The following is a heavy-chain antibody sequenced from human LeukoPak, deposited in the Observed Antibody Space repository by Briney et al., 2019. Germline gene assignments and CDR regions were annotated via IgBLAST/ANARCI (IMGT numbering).Heavy chain of an antibody. Sequence: VASVKVSCKASGGTFSSYAISWVRQAPGQGVEWMGRINPILGTANYAQTFQGSITITTDESTSTADMEMSSLRSEDTAVYYCARVYFVDSRPVYDPGRERTLVIVSS. D-gene: IGHD3-22*01. CDR2: INPILGTA. CDR3: ARVYFVDSRPVYDP. V-gene: IGHV1-69*05. CDR1: GGTFSSYA. J-gene: IGHJ5*02.